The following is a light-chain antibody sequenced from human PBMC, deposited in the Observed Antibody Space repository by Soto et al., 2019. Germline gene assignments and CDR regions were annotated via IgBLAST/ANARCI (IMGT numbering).Light chain of an antibody. Sequence: DIQMTQSPSSVSASVGDRVTITCRASQGISNCLAWYQQKPGKAPQLLIYSASTIQSGVPSRFSGSGSGTDFTLTISSLQPEDFATYYCHQCNSFPFTFGQGTRLEIK. CDR1: QGISNC. CDR3: HQCNSFPFT. CDR2: SAS. V-gene: IGKV1-12*01. J-gene: IGKJ5*01.